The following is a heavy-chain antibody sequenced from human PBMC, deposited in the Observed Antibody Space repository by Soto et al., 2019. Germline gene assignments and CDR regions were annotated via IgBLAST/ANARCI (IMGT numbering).Heavy chain of an antibody. D-gene: IGHD5-18*01. CDR3: VGVGLRHGYGMDV. Sequence: QVQLQESGPGLVKPSGTLSLTCAVSGGSISSSNWWSWVRQPPGKGLEWIGEIYHSGSTNYNPSLKSRVXXSXDXXKNQFSLKLSSVTAADTAVYYCVGVGLRHGYGMDVWGQGTTVTVSS. CDR2: IYHSGST. CDR1: GGSISSSNW. J-gene: IGHJ6*02. V-gene: IGHV4-4*02.